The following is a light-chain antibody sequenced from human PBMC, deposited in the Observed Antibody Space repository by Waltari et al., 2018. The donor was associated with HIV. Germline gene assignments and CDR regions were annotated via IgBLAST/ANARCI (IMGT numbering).Light chain of an antibody. CDR2: KAS. J-gene: IGKJ1*01. V-gene: IGKV1-5*03. CDR1: QTISSW. CDR3: QQYTTVWS. Sequence: DIQMTQSPSTLSAFVGDRVTITCRASQTISSWLAWYQQKPGKAPKLLIYKASKLESEVPSRFSGSGSGTEFTLTISSLQPDDFGTYYCQQYTTVWSFGQGTKVEIK.